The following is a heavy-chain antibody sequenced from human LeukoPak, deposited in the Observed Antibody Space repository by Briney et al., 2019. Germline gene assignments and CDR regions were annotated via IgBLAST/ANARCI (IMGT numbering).Heavy chain of an antibody. Sequence: ASVKVSCKASGGTFSSYAISWVRRAPGQGLEWMGGIIPIFGTANYAQKFQGRVTITTDESTSTAYIELSSLRSDDTAVYYCARGGQLVLATYMDVWGQGTTVTVSS. J-gene: IGHJ6*02. CDR2: IIPIFGTA. CDR3: ARGGQLVLATYMDV. CDR1: GGTFSSYA. D-gene: IGHD6-13*01. V-gene: IGHV1-69*05.